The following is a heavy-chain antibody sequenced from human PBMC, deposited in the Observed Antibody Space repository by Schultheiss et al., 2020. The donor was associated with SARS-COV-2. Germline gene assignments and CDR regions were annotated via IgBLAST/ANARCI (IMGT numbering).Heavy chain of an antibody. Sequence: GGSLRLSCAASGFTFSSYAMSWVRQAPGKGLEWVSAISGSGGSTYYADSVKGRFTISRDNSKNTLYLQMNSLRAEDTAVYYCAKGGETEYYYDSSGHDYWGQGTLVTVSS. D-gene: IGHD3-22*01. J-gene: IGHJ4*02. CDR1: GFTFSSYA. CDR3: AKGGETEYYYDSSGHDY. V-gene: IGHV3-23*01. CDR2: ISGSGGST.